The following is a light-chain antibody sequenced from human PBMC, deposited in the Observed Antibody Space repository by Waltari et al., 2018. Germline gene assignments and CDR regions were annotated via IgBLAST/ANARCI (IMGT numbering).Light chain of an antibody. V-gene: IGLV3-27*01. Sequence: RWFEPKPGQAAVLVIYKDSERASGIPERFSGSSSGTTVTLTISGAQVEDEADYYCYSVDDNKRVFGGGTKLTVL. CDR3: YSVDDNKRV. J-gene: IGLJ2*01. CDR2: KDS.